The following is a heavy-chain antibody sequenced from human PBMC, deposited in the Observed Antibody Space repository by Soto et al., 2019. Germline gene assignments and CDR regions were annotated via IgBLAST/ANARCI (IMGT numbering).Heavy chain of an antibody. CDR3: ATGETKLDY. CDR2: NSYSGST. CDR1: GDSIGSGGYY. Sequence: SETLSLTCTVSGDSIGSGGYYWSWIRQHPGKGLEWIGDNSYSGSTNYNPSLKSRVTISGDTSKNQFSLKLRSVTAADTAVYYCATGETKLDYWGQGTLVTVSS. V-gene: IGHV4-61*08. J-gene: IGHJ4*02. D-gene: IGHD7-27*01.